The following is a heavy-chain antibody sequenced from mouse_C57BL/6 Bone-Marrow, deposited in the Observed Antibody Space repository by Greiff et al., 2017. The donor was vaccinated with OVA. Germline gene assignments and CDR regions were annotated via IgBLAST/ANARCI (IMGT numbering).Heavy chain of an antibody. J-gene: IGHJ3*01. CDR2: ISDGGSYT. CDR1: GFTFSSYA. D-gene: IGHD2-4*01. CDR3: ARALYDYESSFAY. V-gene: IGHV5-4*01. Sequence: VQLKESGGGLVKPGGSLKLSCAASGFTFSSYAMSWVRQTPEKRLEWVATISDGGSYTYYPDNVKGRFTISRDNAKNNLYLQMSHLKSEDTAMYYCARALYDYESSFAYWGQGTLVTVSA.